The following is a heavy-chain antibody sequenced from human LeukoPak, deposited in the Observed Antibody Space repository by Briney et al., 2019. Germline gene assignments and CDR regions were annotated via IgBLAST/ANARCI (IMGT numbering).Heavy chain of an antibody. CDR1: GYTFTDYY. D-gene: IGHD6-13*01. J-gene: IGHJ4*02. CDR3: ATDSLVSSSSDRPLGGFDY. Sequence: ASVKISCKVSGYTFTDYYMRWVQQAPGKGLEWMGLVDPEDGETIYAEKFQGRVTITADTSTDTAYMELSSLRSEDTAVYYCATDSLVSSSSDRPLGGFDYWGQGTLVTVSS. V-gene: IGHV1-69-2*01. CDR2: VDPEDGET.